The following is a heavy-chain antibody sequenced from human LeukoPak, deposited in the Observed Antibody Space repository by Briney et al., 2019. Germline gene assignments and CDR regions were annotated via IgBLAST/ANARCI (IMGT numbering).Heavy chain of an antibody. Sequence: GGSLRLSCAASGFTFSSYSMNWVRQAPGKGLEWVSSISSSSSYIYYADSVKGRFTISRDNAKNTLYLQMNSLRAEDTAVYYCARVPTVVMGYWGQGTLVTVSS. CDR2: ISSSSSYI. D-gene: IGHD4-23*01. J-gene: IGHJ4*02. CDR3: ARVPTVVMGY. V-gene: IGHV3-21*01. CDR1: GFTFSSYS.